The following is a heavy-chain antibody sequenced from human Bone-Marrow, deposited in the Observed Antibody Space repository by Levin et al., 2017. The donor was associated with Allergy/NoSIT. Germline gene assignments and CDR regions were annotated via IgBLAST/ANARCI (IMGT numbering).Heavy chain of an antibody. CDR3: ASQPRRVFHAYFDY. Sequence: LSLTCAASGFTFSSYSMNWVRPAPGKGLEWVSYISSSSSTIYYADSVKGRFTISRDTAKNSLYLQMNSLRAEDTAVYYCASQPRRVFHAYFDYWGQGTLVTVSS. V-gene: IGHV3-48*01. CDR1: GFTFSSYS. J-gene: IGHJ4*02. D-gene: IGHD2-2*01. CDR2: ISSSSSTI.